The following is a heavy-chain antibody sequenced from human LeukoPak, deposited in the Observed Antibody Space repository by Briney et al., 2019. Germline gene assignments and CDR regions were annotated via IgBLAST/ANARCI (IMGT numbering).Heavy chain of an antibody. CDR1: GLTFSSYW. Sequence: GGSLRLSCVASGLTFSSYWMSWVRQAPGKGLEWVANIKQDGSEKYYVDSVKGRFTISRDNAKNSLYLQMNSLRAEDTAVYYCARINTVTTYYYYYYMDVWGKGTTVTVSS. J-gene: IGHJ6*03. D-gene: IGHD4-11*01. V-gene: IGHV3-7*01. CDR2: IKQDGSEK. CDR3: ARINTVTTYYYYYYMDV.